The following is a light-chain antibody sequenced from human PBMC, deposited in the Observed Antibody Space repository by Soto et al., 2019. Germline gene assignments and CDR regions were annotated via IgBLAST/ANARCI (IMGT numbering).Light chain of an antibody. CDR2: GAF. CDR3: QQYVTSPWA. V-gene: IGKV3-20*01. CDR1: QSVSSSF. Sequence: EIVLTQSPGTLSLSPGERATLSCRASQSVSSSFLAWYQQKPGQAPRLLIYGAFNRATGIPDRFSGSGSGTDFTLTISRREPEDFVVSYCQQYVTSPWAFGQGTKVAIE. J-gene: IGKJ1*01.